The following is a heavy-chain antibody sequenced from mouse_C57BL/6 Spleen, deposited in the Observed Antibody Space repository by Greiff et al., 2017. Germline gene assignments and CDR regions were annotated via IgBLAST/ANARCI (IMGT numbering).Heavy chain of an antibody. V-gene: IGHV1-52*01. CDR1: GYTFTSYW. Sequence: VQLQQPGAELVRPGSSVKLSCKASGYTFTSYWMHWVKQRPIHGLEWIGNIDPSDSETHYNQKFKDKATLTVDKSSSTAYMQLSSLTSEDSAVYYCARYRYGSTYYYAMDYWGQGTSVTVSS. CDR3: ARYRYGSTYYYAMDY. J-gene: IGHJ4*01. CDR2: IDPSDSET. D-gene: IGHD1-1*01.